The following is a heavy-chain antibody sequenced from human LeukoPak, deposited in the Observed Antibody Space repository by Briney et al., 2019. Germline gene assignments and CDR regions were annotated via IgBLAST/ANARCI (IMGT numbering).Heavy chain of an antibody. V-gene: IGHV3-66*01. D-gene: IGHD3-10*02. CDR2: IFTNGNT. J-gene: IGHJ6*04. CDR3: AELGITMIGGV. Sequence: GGSLRLSCAASGFTFSNYSMNWVRQAPGKGLEWVSVIFTNGNTKYADSVKGRFTISRDNSKNMLYLQMSSLRAEDTAVYYCAELGITMIGGVWGKGTTVTISS. CDR1: GFTFSNYS.